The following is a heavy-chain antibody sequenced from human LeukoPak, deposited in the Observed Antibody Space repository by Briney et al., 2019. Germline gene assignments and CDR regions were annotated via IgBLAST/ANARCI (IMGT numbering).Heavy chain of an antibody. J-gene: IGHJ4*02. CDR3: ASGRATVTTLFDY. CDR2: ISYDGSNK. V-gene: IGHV3-30-3*01. CDR1: GFSFSGAW. Sequence: GGSLRLSCAASGFSFSGAWMSWVRQAPGKGPEWVAVISYDGSNKYYADSVKGRFTISRDNSKNTLYLQMNSLRAEDTAVYYCASGRATVTTLFDYWGQGTLVTVSS. D-gene: IGHD4-17*01.